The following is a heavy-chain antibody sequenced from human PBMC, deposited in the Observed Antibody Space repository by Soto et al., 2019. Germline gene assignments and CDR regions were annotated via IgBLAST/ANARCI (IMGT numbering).Heavy chain of an antibody. CDR2: IRQDESDK. J-gene: IGHJ5*02. CDR3: AAYCYTMTCTHFHGYS. Sequence: GGSLRLSCAVSGFRFRDYWMSWVRQAPGKGLEWVANIRQDESDKYYVDSVKGRFTISRDNAKNALYLQMNSLRVEDTAVYYCAAYCYTMTCTHFHGYSWGQGTQVTVSS. V-gene: IGHV3-7*03. D-gene: IGHD3-16*02. CDR1: GFRFRDYW.